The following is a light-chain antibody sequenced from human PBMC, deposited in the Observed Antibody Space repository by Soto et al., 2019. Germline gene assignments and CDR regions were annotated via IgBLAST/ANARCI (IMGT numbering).Light chain of an antibody. CDR3: SSYVGTDSYV. J-gene: IGLJ1*01. Sequence: QSVLTQPASVSGSPGQSITISCTGTSSDIGDYHYVSWYQLLPGKAPKLLIYDVTNRPSGVSNRFSGSKSGNTASLTISGLQAEDEADYYCSSYVGTDSYVFGTGTKVTVL. CDR1: SSDIGDYHY. CDR2: DVT. V-gene: IGLV2-14*03.